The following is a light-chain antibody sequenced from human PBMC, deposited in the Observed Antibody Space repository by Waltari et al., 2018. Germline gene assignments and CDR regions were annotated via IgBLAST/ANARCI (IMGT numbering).Light chain of an antibody. CDR3: QQRAGWPLYS. CDR2: GAS. CDR1: QSVGGY. J-gene: IGKJ2*01. V-gene: IGKV3-11*01. Sequence: EIVLTQSPDTLSLSPGERATLFCRASQSVGGYFAWYQHKPGQAPRLLISGASNRATGIPARFSGSESGTDFTLTISSLEPEDFAVYYCQQRAGWPLYSFGQGTRLEI.